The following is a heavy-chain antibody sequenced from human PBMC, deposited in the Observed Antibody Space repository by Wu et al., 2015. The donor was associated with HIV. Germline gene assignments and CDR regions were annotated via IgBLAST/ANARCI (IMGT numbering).Heavy chain of an antibody. CDR1: GYTFTSYG. V-gene: IGHV1-18*01. D-gene: IGHD2-2*01. CDR2: ISAYNGNT. Sequence: QVQLVQSGAEVKKPGASVKVSCKASGYTFTSYGISWVRQAPGQGLEWMGWISAYNGNTNYAQKLQGRVTMTTDTSTSTAYMELSSLRSEDTAVYYCARCPVVVPAAMGSYYYYGMDVVGPRDHGHRLL. CDR3: ARCPVVVPAAMGSYYYYGMDV. J-gene: IGHJ6*02.